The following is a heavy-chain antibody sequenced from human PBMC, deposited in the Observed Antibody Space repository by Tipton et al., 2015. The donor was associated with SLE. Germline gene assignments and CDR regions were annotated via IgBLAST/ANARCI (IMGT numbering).Heavy chain of an antibody. J-gene: IGHJ4*02. V-gene: IGHV4-31*11. CDR2: IYYSGTT. D-gene: IGHD5-18*01. Sequence: TLSLTCAVSGDSISRGGYSWNWVRQFPEKGLEWIGYIYYSGTTFYNPSLSSRVTMSADTSKNQFSLRLSSVTTADTAVYYCARGARGNSYGSDEDFDYWGQGTLVTVSS. CDR1: GDSISRGGYS. CDR3: ARGARGNSYGSDEDFDY.